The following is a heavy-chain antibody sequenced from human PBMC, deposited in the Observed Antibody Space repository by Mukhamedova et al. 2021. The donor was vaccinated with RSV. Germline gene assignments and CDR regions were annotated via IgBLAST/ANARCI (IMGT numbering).Heavy chain of an antibody. CDR3: VRSVTNHYGWFDS. V-gene: IGHV3-74*01. CDR2: VNGDGRSS. J-gene: IGHJ5*01. Sequence: QVPGKGLLWVSRVNGDGRSSGYADFVKGRFTISRDNAKNTLYLQMNSLTDEDTAVYYCVRSVTNHYGWFDSWGQGTLVTVSS. D-gene: IGHD3-10*01.